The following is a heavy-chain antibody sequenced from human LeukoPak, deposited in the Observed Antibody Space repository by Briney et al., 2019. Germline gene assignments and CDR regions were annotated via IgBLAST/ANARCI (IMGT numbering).Heavy chain of an antibody. D-gene: IGHD5-12*01. V-gene: IGHV3-7*01. CDR2: IRQDGSER. Sequence: GGSLRLSCAASGFIFSNYWMTWVRQAPGKGLECVAHIRQDGSERHYVDSVKDRFTISRDNAKNSLDLQMDSLRAEDTAVYCARDWGSTGYDLYDSWGQGTLVTVSS. J-gene: IGHJ4*02. CDR3: ARDWGSTGYDLYDS. CDR1: GFIFSNYW.